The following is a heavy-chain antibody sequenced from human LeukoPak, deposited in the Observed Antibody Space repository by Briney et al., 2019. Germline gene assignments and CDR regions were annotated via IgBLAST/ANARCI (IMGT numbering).Heavy chain of an antibody. J-gene: IGHJ3*02. V-gene: IGHV4-59*01. CDR1: GGSISSYY. CDR3: AATEYDTPNAFDI. D-gene: IGHD3-22*01. CDR2: IYYSGST. Sequence: SETLSLTCTVSGGSISSYYWSWIRQPPGKGLEWIGYIYYSGSTNYNPSLKSRVTISVDTSKNQFSLKLSSVTAADTAVYYCAATEYDTPNAFDIWGQGTMVTVSS.